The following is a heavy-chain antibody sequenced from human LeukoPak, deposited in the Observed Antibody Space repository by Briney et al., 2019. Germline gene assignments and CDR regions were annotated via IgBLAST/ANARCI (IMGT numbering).Heavy chain of an antibody. J-gene: IGHJ6*03. CDR3: ARGLGYYYYYYMDV. CDR2: INPNSGGT. CDR1: GYTFSSYG. Sequence: ASVKVSCKASGYTFSSYGISWVRQAPGQGLEWMGWINPNSGGTNYAQKFQGRVTMTRDTSISTAYMELSRLRSDDTAVYYCARGLGYYYYYYMDVWGKGTTVTVSS. V-gene: IGHV1-2*02. D-gene: IGHD7-27*01.